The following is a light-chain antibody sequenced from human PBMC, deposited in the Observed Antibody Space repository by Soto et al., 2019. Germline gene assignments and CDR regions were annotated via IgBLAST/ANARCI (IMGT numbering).Light chain of an antibody. CDR1: QRISSSF. V-gene: IGKV3-20*01. Sequence: EIVLTQSPLILSLSPGQRASLSCGAGQRISSSFLAWYQQKPGQAPRLLIYGASSRATGIPDRFSGTGSETDFTLPISRLEHEDFAVYYCQQYDNSPITFGQGTRLEIK. CDR3: QQYDNSPIT. CDR2: GAS. J-gene: IGKJ5*01.